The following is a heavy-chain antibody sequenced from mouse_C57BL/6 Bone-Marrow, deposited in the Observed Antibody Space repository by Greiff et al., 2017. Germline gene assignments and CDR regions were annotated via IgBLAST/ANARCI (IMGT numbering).Heavy chain of an antibody. CDR3: ARDQDDYDGAY. Sequence: VQLKESGPDLVKPSQSLSLTCSVTGYSITSCYYWNWIRRFPENQLECMGYISYDGSNNYNPSLKNQISITRDKSKNQFFLKLNSVTTEDTATYYCARDQDDYDGAYWGQGTLVTVSA. CDR2: ISYDGSN. J-gene: IGHJ3*01. D-gene: IGHD2-4*01. V-gene: IGHV3-6*01. CDR1: GYSITSCYY.